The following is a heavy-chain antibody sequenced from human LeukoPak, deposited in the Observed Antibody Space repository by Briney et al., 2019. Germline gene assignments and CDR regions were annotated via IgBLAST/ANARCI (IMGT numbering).Heavy chain of an antibody. D-gene: IGHD5-18*01. J-gene: IGHJ3*02. V-gene: IGHV3-23*01. CDR3: AKDKGYSYGINAFDI. Sequence: GGSLRLSCAASGFTFSMYAMSWVRQVPGKGLEWVSTISSSGGSTYYADSVKGRFTISRDNSKNTLYLQMNSLRAEDTAVYYCAKDKGYSYGINAFDIWGQGTMVTVSS. CDR1: GFTFSMYA. CDR2: ISSSGGST.